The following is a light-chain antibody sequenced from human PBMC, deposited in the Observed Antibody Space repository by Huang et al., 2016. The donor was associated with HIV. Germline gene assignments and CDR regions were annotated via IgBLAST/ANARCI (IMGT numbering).Light chain of an antibody. CDR3: LQLNSYPVT. CDR1: QDISSD. V-gene: IGKV1-9*01. Sequence: IQLTQSPSSLSASIGDRVTITCRASQDISSDLAWYQQKPGKAPKLLIYAASTLESGVPSRFNGSGSGKDFTLTISNLQPEDFATYYCLQLNSYPVTFGPGTNVDV. J-gene: IGKJ3*01. CDR2: AAS.